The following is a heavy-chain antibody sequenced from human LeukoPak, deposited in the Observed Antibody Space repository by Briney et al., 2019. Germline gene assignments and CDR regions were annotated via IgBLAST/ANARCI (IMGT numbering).Heavy chain of an antibody. Sequence: SETLLLTCSVPGGSISSYHCSWIRQPPGKGLEWIGYIYYSGSINYNASLKSRHTRSVDTSKNQFSLKLSSVTAADTAVYYCARVVQDYSYYFDYWGQGTLVTVSS. CDR1: GGSISSYH. CDR2: IYYSGSI. CDR3: ARVVQDYSYYFDY. J-gene: IGHJ4*02. V-gene: IGHV4-59*01. D-gene: IGHD4-11*01.